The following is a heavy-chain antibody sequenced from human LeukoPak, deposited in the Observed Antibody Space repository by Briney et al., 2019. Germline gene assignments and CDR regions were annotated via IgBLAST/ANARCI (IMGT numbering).Heavy chain of an antibody. CDR2: ITSSGAST. D-gene: IGHD6-13*01. Sequence: GGSLRLSCAAPGFTFSSYAMTWVRQAPGKGLEWVSGITSSGASTYYAASVKGRFTVSRDNSENTLYLQINNLSGEDTGTYYCVKDEDLYSPTWYLFEDWGQGTLVTVSS. CDR3: VKDEDLYSPTWYLFED. V-gene: IGHV3-23*01. J-gene: IGHJ4*02. CDR1: GFTFSSYA.